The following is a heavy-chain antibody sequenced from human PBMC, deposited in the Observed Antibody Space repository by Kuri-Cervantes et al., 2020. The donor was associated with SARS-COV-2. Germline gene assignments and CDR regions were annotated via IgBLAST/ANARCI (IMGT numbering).Heavy chain of an antibody. CDR3: ARDRRIAAAGTWSKFDY. V-gene: IGHV1-69*05. D-gene: IGHD6-13*01. CDR2: IIPIFGTA. J-gene: IGHJ4*02. Sequence: SVKVSCKASEGTFSSYAISWVRQAPGQGLEWMGGIIPIFGTANYAQKFQGRVTITTDDSTSTAYMELSSLRSEDTAVYYCARDRRIAAAGTWSKFDYWGQGTLVTVSS. CDR1: EGTFSSYA.